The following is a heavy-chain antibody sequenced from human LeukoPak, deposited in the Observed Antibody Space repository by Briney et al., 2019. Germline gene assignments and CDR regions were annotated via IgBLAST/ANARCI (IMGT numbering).Heavy chain of an antibody. CDR2: INPNSGGR. Sequence: ASVKVSCKASGYTFTGYYLHWVRQAPGQGLEWMGWINPNSGGRNYARKFQGRVTMTSDTSISTAYMELSSLRSDDTAVYYCARDKSGSSGWYSYFDYWGQGTLVTVSS. D-gene: IGHD6-19*01. CDR1: GYTFTGYY. V-gene: IGHV1-2*02. J-gene: IGHJ4*02. CDR3: ARDKSGSSGWYSYFDY.